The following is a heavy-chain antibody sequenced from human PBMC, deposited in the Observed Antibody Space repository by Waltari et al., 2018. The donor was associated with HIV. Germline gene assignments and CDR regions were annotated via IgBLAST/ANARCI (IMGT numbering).Heavy chain of an antibody. V-gene: IGHV1-46*03. CDR3: ARARDSGYDYGGLYYYYGMGL. CDR1: GYIFPIYY. J-gene: IGHJ6*02. D-gene: IGHD5-12*01. Sequence: QEQLVQSGAEVREPGASVKVSCKASGYIFPIYYMHWVRQAPGQGLEWMGIINPCGGSTSYAQKFQGRVTMTRDTSTSTAYMELSSLRSDDTAVYYCARARDSGYDYGGLYYYYGMGLWGQGTTVTVSS. CDR2: INPCGGST.